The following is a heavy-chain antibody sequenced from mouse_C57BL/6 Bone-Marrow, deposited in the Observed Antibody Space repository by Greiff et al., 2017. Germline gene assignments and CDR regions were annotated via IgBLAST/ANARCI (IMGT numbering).Heavy chain of an antibody. CDR1: GYTFTSYG. CDR3: ANYGGSTLHFPYWYFDV. J-gene: IGHJ1*03. Sequence: VQLVESGAELARPGASVKLSCKASGYTFTSYGISWVQQRTGQGLEWIGEIYPRSSNTYYNEKFKGQATLTADKSSSTAYMQLRSLTSEDSAVYFCANYGGSTLHFPYWYFDVWGTGTTVTVSS. D-gene: IGHD1-1*01. V-gene: IGHV1-81*01. CDR2: IYPRSSNT.